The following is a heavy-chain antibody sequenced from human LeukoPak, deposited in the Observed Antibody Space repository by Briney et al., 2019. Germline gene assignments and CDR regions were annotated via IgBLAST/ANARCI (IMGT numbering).Heavy chain of an antibody. V-gene: IGHV3-21*01. CDR2: ISSRSNYI. CDR1: GFTFSSYN. D-gene: IGHD3-22*01. J-gene: IGHJ3*02. Sequence: GGSLRLSCAASGFTFSSYNMNWVRQAPGEGLEWVSSISSRSNYIYLADSLKGRFTISRDNAKNSLYLQMNSLRAEDTAMYYCARDRAVYSDSRGYYPDAFDIWGQGTMVTVSS. CDR3: ARDRAVYSDSRGYYPDAFDI.